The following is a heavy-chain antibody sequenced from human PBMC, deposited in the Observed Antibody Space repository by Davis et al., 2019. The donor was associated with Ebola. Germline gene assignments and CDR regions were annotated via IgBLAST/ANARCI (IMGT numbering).Heavy chain of an antibody. CDR2: IYSGGTT. CDR1: GFIVSSNY. Sequence: PGGSLRLSCAASGFIVSSNYMSWVRQAPGKGLEWVSVIYSGGTTYYAVSVKGRFTISRDNSKNTLYLQMNSLRAEDTAVYYCAREPKEYGMDVWGQGTTVTVSS. V-gene: IGHV3-53*01. J-gene: IGHJ6*02. CDR3: AREPKEYGMDV.